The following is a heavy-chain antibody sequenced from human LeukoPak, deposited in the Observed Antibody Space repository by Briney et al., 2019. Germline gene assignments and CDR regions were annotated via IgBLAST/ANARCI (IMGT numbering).Heavy chain of an antibody. CDR2: IIPMIKKT. J-gene: IGHJ3*01. CDR3: ARDGGADASGYDV. CDR1: GGNFKSFV. D-gene: IGHD5-12*01. V-gene: IGHV1-69*04. Sequence: ASVKVSRKASGGNFKSFVFSWVRQAPGQGLEWMGRIIPMIKKTNSAQKFRGRVAISADMSTTTVYMELSSLTSEDTATYYCARDGGADASGYDVWGQGTSVNVSS.